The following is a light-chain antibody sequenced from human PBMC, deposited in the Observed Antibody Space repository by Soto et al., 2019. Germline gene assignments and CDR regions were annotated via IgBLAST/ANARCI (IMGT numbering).Light chain of an antibody. V-gene: IGLV2-14*01. Sequence: QSALTQPASVSGSPGQSITISCTGTSSDVGGYNYVSWYQQHPGKAPKLMIYEDSNRPSGVSNRFSGSKSGTTASLTISGLQAEDEADYYCSSYTSSSTHGVFGGGTKLTVL. CDR2: EDS. J-gene: IGLJ2*01. CDR1: SSDVGGYNY. CDR3: SSYTSSSTHGV.